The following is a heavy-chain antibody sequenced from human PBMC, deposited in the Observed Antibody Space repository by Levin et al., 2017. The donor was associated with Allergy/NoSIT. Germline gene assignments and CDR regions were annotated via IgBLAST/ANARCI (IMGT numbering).Heavy chain of an antibody. CDR3: ARDGDGDKEFDY. CDR2: IKEDGSDK. CDR1: GFTFSRYW. J-gene: IGHJ4*02. Sequence: GGSLRLSCAGSGFTFSRYWMSWVRQAPGKGLEWVAHIKEDGSDKYYVDSVKGRFTISRDNAKNSLFLQLNSLRAEDTAVYYCARDGDGDKEFDYWGQGTLVTVSS. D-gene: IGHD3-3*01. V-gene: IGHV3-7*01.